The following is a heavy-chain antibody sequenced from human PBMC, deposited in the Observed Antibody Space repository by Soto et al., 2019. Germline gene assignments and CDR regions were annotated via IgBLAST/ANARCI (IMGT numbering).Heavy chain of an antibody. CDR1: GFTFSSYA. CDR2: ISYDGSNK. J-gene: IGHJ6*02. Sequence: GGSLRLFCAASGFTFSSYAMHWVRQAPGKGLEWVAAISYDGSNKYYADSVKGRFTISRDNSKNTLYLQMNSLRAEDTAVYYCARDLEKFGVVSSDGMDVWGQGTTVTVSS. CDR3: ARDLEKFGVVSSDGMDV. V-gene: IGHV3-30-3*01. D-gene: IGHD3-3*01.